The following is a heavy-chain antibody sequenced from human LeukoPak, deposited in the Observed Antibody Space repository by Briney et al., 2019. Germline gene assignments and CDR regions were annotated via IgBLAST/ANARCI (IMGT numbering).Heavy chain of an antibody. CDR3: AKDPQYSTSWSDY. J-gene: IGHJ4*02. V-gene: IGHV3-23*01. Sequence: GGSLRLSCAASGFTFSSYAMSWVRQAPGKGLEWVSAISDSGGDTYYADSVKGRFTISRDNSKNTLYLQMSSLRVGDAAVYYCAKDPQYSTSWSDYWGQGTLVTVSS. D-gene: IGHD6-13*01. CDR2: ISDSGGDT. CDR1: GFTFSSYA.